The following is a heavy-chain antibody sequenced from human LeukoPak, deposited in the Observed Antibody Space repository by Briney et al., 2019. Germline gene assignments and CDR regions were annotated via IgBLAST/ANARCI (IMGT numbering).Heavy chain of an antibody. CDR2: IYYSGST. CDR1: GGSISSYY. D-gene: IGHD3-22*01. CDR3: ASKAYYYDSSGYSPFDY. V-gene: IGHV4-59*01. J-gene: IGHJ4*02. Sequence: SETLSLTCTVSGGSISSYYWSWIRKPPGKGLEWIGYIYYSGSTNYNPSLKSRVTISVDTSKNQFSLKLSSVTAADTAVYYCASKAYYYDSSGYSPFDYWGQGTLVTVSS.